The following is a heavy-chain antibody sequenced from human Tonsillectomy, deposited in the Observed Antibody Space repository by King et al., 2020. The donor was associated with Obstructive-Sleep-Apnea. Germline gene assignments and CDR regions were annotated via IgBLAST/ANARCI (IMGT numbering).Heavy chain of an antibody. CDR2: ISWNSGSI. V-gene: IGHV3-9*01. CDR1: GFNFDDYG. D-gene: IGHD6-19*01. J-gene: IGHJ4*02. Sequence: VQLVESGGGLVQPGTSLRLSCAASGFNFDDYGMHWVRQAPGKGLEWVSGISWNSGSIGYADSVKGRFTISRDNAKNSLYVQMNSLRGEDTALYYCAKSYSSGWYVPFDYWGQGTLVTVSS. CDR3: AKSYSSGWYVPFDY.